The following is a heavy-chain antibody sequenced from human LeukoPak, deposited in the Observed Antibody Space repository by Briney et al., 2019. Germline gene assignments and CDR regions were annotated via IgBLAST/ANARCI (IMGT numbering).Heavy chain of an antibody. CDR3: ARDSQKLAVAGTSREYFQH. Sequence: ASVKVSCKASGYTFTSYYMHWVRQAPGQGLDWMGIINPSGGSTSYAQRLQGRVTMTRDMSTSTVYMELSSLRSEDTAVYYCARDSQKLAVAGTSREYFQHWGQGTLVTVSS. CDR1: GYTFTSYY. CDR2: INPSGGST. J-gene: IGHJ1*01. V-gene: IGHV1-46*01. D-gene: IGHD6-19*01.